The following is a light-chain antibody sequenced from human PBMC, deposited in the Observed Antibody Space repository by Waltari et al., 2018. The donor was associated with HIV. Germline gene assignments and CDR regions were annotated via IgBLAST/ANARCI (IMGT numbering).Light chain of an antibody. CDR2: GVF. V-gene: IGKV1-12*02. J-gene: IGKJ1*01. CDR3: QQTGSFPFT. Sequence: DIQMTQSPSSVSASVGDRLTITCRVSQGLSTWLAWYQQTQGKAPKHLSDGVFTLPGGVPSRFSGSGSGTDFTLTISNLQPEDFATYFCQQTGSFPFTVGHGTKVEIK. CDR1: QGLSTW.